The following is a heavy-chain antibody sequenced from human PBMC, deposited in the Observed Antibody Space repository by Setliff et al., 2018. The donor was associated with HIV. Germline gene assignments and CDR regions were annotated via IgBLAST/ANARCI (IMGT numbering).Heavy chain of an antibody. CDR2: IHHSGTA. CDR3: ARHFPSISLFFGDPGPFDR. D-gene: IGHD3-10*01. J-gene: IGHJ4*02. CDR1: GGSITRTPYY. Sequence: KTSETLSLTCTVSGGSITRTPYYWGWIRQPPGKGLEWIGSIHHSGTAYDNPSLKSRITIPMDTSTNQFSLKLSSVTAADTAVYFCARHFPSISLFFGDPGPFDRWGQGALVTVSS. V-gene: IGHV4-39*01.